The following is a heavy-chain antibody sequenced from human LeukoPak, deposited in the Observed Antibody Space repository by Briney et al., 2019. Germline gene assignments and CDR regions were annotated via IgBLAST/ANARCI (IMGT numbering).Heavy chain of an antibody. CDR2: INHSGST. J-gene: IGHJ2*01. D-gene: IGHD6-19*01. CDR3: SSGGWYPDSRYFDL. CDR1: GGSFSGYY. V-gene: IGHV4-34*01. Sequence: PSETLSLTCAVYGGSFSGYYWSWIRQPPGKGLEWIGEINHSGSTNYNPSLKSRVTISVDTSKNQFSLKLSSVTAADTAVYYCSSGGWYPDSRYFDLWGRGTLVTVSS.